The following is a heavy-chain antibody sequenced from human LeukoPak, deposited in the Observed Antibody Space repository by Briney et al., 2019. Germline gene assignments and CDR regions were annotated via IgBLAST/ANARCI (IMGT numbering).Heavy chain of an antibody. Sequence: GASVKVSCKASGYTFTSYGISWVRQAPGQGLEWMGWISAYNGNTNYAQKLQGRVTMTTDTSTSTAYMELRSLRSDDTAVYYCARCCYDYVWGSYRYSTYFDYWGRGTLVTVSS. CDR3: ARCCYDYVWGSYRYSTYFDY. D-gene: IGHD3-16*02. CDR2: ISAYNGNT. CDR1: GYTFTSYG. V-gene: IGHV1-18*01. J-gene: IGHJ4*02.